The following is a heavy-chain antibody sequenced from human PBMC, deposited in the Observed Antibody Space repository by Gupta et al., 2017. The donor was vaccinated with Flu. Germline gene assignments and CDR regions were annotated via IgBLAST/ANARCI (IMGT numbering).Heavy chain of an antibody. Sequence: QVHLQESRPGLVNPSEPLSLTCIVSVFSIRSGHYLGWVRQPPGKGLEWIATIDNRGNYYINPSLRSRVTISVVPCENQFSLKLYSVTAADRALYYCARGGRMSVAASYFDFWGQGTLVSVFS. CDR2: IDNRGNY. CDR3: ARGGRMSVAASYFDF. J-gene: IGHJ4*02. D-gene: IGHD6-19*01. CDR1: VFSIRSGHY. V-gene: IGHV4-38-2*02.